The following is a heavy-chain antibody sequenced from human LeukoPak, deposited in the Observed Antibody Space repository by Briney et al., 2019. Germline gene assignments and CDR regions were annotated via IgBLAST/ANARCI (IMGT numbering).Heavy chain of an antibody. J-gene: IGHJ4*02. CDR3: ARPAATGYYFDY. D-gene: IGHD2-15*01. V-gene: IGHV4-38-2*01. Sequence: PSETLSLTCAVSGYSISSGYYWGWIRQPPGKGLEWIGSIYHSGSTYYNPSLKSRVTISVDTSKNQFSLKLSSVTAADTAVYYCARPAATGYYFDYWGQRTLVTVSS. CDR1: GYSISSGYY. CDR2: IYHSGST.